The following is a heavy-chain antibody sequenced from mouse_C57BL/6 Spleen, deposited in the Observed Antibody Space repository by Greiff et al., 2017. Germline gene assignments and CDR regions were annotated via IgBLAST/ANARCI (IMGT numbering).Heavy chain of an antibody. V-gene: IGHV1-76*01. CDR2: IYPGSGNT. CDR3: ARDSSGYSPWFAY. CDR1: GYTFTDYY. Sequence: QVQLQQSGAELVRPGASVKLSCKASGYTFTDYYINWVKQRPGQGLEWIARIYPGSGNTYYNEKFKGKATLTAEKSSSTAYMQLSSLTSEDSAVYFCARDSSGYSPWFAYWGQGTLVTVSA. J-gene: IGHJ3*01. D-gene: IGHD3-2*02.